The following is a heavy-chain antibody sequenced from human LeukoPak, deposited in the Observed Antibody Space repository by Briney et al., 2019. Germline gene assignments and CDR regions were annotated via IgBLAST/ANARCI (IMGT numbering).Heavy chain of an antibody. D-gene: IGHD1-26*01. CDR1: GGSISRGGYY. V-gene: IGHV4-31*03. Sequence: SETLSLTCTISGGSISRGGYYWSWIRQHKGKGLEWIGYIYYSGSTYYNPSLKSRVTISVDTSKNQFSLKLSSVTAADTAVYYCARDRGGSYVLGFFDYWGQGTLVTVSS. J-gene: IGHJ4*02. CDR2: IYYSGST. CDR3: ARDRGGSYVLGFFDY.